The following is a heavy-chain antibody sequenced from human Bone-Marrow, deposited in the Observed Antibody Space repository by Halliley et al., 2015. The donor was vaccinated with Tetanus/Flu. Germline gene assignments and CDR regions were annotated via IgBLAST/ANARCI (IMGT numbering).Heavy chain of an antibody. V-gene: IGHV4-59*01. CDR3: ASGLSKFDP. D-gene: IGHD6-19*01. Sequence: GLEWIGYIYHSGSTKYNPSLQSRVTISADTSKNQFSLKLSSVTAADTAVYYCASGLSKFDPWGQGTLVTVSS. J-gene: IGHJ5*02. CDR2: IYHSGST.